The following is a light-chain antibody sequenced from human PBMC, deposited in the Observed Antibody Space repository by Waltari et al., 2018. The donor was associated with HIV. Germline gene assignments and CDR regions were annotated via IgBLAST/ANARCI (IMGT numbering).Light chain of an antibody. CDR2: DVS. CDR1: RSDVGASNY. J-gene: IGLJ3*02. Sequence: QSALTQPASVSGSPGQSIAISCTGTRSDVGASNYVAWYQQHPGKAPKLMIFDVSNRPSGVSDRFSGSKSGNTASLTISGLQPEDEADYYCCSYTTSATRVFGGGTKLTVL. V-gene: IGLV2-14*03. CDR3: CSYTTSATRV.